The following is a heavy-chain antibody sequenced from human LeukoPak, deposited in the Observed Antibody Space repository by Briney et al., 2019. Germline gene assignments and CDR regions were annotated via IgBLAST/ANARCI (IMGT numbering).Heavy chain of an antibody. CDR2: ISGNSGST. CDR1: GGSIRSYY. Sequence: ETLSLTCTVSGGSIRSYYWSWIRQPPGKGLEWVSSISGNSGSTYYADSVKGRFTISRDNSKNTVYLQMNSLRAEDTAVYYCAKVSAWAMVGATYFDYWGQGTLVTVSS. CDR3: AKVSAWAMVGATYFDY. D-gene: IGHD1-26*01. V-gene: IGHV3-23*01. J-gene: IGHJ4*02.